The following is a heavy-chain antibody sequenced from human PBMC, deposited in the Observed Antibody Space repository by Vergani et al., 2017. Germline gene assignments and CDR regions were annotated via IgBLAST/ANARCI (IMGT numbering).Heavy chain of an antibody. J-gene: IGHJ3*02. CDR2: ISGSGGST. CDR3: AKDFSNILTGYYNAFDI. CDR1: GFTFSSYA. Sequence: EVQLLESGGGLVQPGGSLRLSCAAPGFTFSSYAMSWVRQAPGKGLEWVSSISGSGGSTHSADSVKGRFTISRDNSKNTLYLRVNSLRAEDTAVYYCAKDFSNILTGYYNAFDIWGQGTMVTVSS. V-gene: IGHV3-23*01. D-gene: IGHD3-9*01.